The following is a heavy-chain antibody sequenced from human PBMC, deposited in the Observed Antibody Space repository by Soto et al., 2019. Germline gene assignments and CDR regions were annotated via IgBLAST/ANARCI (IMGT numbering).Heavy chain of an antibody. CDR2: IHSDGSST. CDR3: ARGDRGAFDL. D-gene: IGHD1-26*01. V-gene: IGHV3-74*01. CDR1: GFTFSDYW. J-gene: IGHJ3*01. Sequence: EVQLVESGGGLVQPGESLRLSCAASGFTFSDYWMHWVRQAPGKGLVWVSGIHSDGSSTTYADSVKGRFTTSRDNARNTLYLQMNSLRAEDTAVYYCARGDRGAFDLWGQGTVVTVSS.